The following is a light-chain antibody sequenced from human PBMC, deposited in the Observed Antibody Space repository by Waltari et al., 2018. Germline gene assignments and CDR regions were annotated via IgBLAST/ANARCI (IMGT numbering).Light chain of an antibody. Sequence: DIQMTQPPSSLPASVGDRVTLTCRASQGISNYLAWYQQKPGKVPKLLIYAASTLQSGVPSRFSGSGSGTDFTLTISSLQPEDVATYYCQKYNSALFTFGPGTKVDIK. CDR3: QKYNSALFT. J-gene: IGKJ3*01. V-gene: IGKV1-27*01. CDR1: QGISNY. CDR2: AAS.